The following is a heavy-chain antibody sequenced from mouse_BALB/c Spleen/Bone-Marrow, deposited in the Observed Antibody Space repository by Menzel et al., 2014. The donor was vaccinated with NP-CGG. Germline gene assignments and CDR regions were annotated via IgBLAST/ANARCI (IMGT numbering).Heavy chain of an antibody. CDR1: GYNFTSYW. CDR2: IYPGSGST. D-gene: IGHD2-4*01. CDR3: ARVRFNYDYAFAY. Sequence: VKLQESGAELVKPGTSVKLSCKASGYNFTSYWINWVKLRPGQGLEWIGDIYPGSGSTNYNEKFKSKATLTVDTSSSTAYMQLSSLASEDSALYYCARVRFNYDYAFAYWGQGTLVTVSA. J-gene: IGHJ3*01. V-gene: IGHV1-55*01.